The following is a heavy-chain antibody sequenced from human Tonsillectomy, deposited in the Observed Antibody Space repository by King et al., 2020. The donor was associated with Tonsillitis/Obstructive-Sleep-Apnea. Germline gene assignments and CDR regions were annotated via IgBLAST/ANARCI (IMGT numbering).Heavy chain of an antibody. CDR1: GFTFNSYA. D-gene: IGHD2-2*01. Sequence: VQLVESGGGLVQPGGSLRLSCAASGFTFNSYAMSWVRQAPGKVLEWVSAISGSGHSTYYADSVKGRFTLSRDNSKNTLYLQMNSLRAEDTAVYYCAKDEGRAAAPFDYWGQGTLVTVSS. J-gene: IGHJ4*02. CDR3: AKDEGRAAAPFDY. CDR2: ISGSGHST. V-gene: IGHV3-23*04.